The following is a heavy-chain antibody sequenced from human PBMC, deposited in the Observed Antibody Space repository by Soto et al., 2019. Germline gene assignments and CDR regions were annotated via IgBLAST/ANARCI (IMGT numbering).Heavy chain of an antibody. D-gene: IGHD3-10*01. CDR2: IYWDDSK. J-gene: IGHJ4*01. V-gene: IGHV2-5*02. CDR1: GFSITTNRVG. CDR3: AHAYGWSSLY. Sequence: QITLKESGTTLVKPTQTLTLTCTFSGFSITTNRVGVGWIRQPPGEALEWLAVIYWDDSKTYRTSLESRITISQDTSKYQLALTMTNMDSLVTATYYSAHAYGWSSLYWGHGTLVTVSS.